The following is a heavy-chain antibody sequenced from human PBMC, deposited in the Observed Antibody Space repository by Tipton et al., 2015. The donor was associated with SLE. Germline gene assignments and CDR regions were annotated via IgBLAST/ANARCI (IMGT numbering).Heavy chain of an antibody. CDR1: GGSISSSSYY. Sequence: TLSLTCTVSGGSISSSSYYWGWIRQPPGKGLEWIGSIYYSGSTHYNPSLKSRVTISVDTSKNQFSLKLSSVTAADTAVYYCAAPGGVAEDWYFDLWGRGTLVTVSS. D-gene: IGHD2-8*02. J-gene: IGHJ2*01. CDR2: IYYSGST. CDR3: AAPGGVAEDWYFDL. V-gene: IGHV4-39*01.